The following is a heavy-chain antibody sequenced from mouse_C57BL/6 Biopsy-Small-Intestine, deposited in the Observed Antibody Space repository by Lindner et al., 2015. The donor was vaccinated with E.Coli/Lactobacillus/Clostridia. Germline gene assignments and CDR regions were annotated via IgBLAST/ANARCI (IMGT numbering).Heavy chain of an antibody. D-gene: IGHD1-1*02. Sequence: SVKVSCKASGGTFSSYAISWVRQAPGQGLEWMGGIIPIFGTANYAQKFQGRVTITADESTSTAYMELSSLRSEDTAVYYCARGGRCSGGSCRQNYYFYGMDVWGQGTTVTVS. CDR3: ARGGRCSGGSCRQNYYFYGMDV. CDR2: IIPIFGTA. CDR1: GGTFSSYA. J-gene: IGHJ1*01. V-gene: IGHV1-81*01.